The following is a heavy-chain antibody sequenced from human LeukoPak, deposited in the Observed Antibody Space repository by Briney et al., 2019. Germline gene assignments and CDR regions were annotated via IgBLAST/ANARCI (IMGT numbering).Heavy chain of an antibody. CDR1: GGSISSYY. V-gene: IGHV4-4*07. CDR2: IYTSGST. Sequence: SETLSLTCTVSGGSISSYYWSWIRQPAGKGLEWVGRIYTSGSTNYNPSLKSRVTMSVDTSKNQLSLKLRSVTAADTAVYYCARERPSMLGDFDYWGQGTLVTVSS. J-gene: IGHJ4*02. D-gene: IGHD2/OR15-2a*01. CDR3: ARERPSMLGDFDY.